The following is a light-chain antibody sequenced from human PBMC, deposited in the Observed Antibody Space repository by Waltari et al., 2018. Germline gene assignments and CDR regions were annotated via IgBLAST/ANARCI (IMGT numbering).Light chain of an antibody. V-gene: IGLV4-69*01. CDR3: QTGGHGTWV. CDR1: SGHSSNV. Sequence: LVLTQSPSASASLGASVQLTCTLSSGHSSNVVAWHQQQPAKGPRYLMKVNSDGSHSKGDDIPDRASGYSSGAERYRTISSRQSEDGADYYCQTGGHGTWVFGGGTKLTVL. CDR2: VNSDGSH. J-gene: IGLJ3*02.